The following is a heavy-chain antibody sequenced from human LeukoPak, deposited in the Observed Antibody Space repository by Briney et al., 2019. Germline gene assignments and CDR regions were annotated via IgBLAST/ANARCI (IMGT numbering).Heavy chain of an antibody. CDR1: GYTFTSYG. CDR2: ISAYNGNT. V-gene: IGHV1-18*01. J-gene: IGHJ6*03. CDR3: ARRRVLRHQGGGYYMDV. D-gene: IGHD3-3*01. Sequence: GASLKVSCTASGYTFTSYGISWVPQAPGPRLEWMGWISAYNGNTNYAQKLQGRVTMTTDTSTSTAYTELRSLRSDDTAVYYCARRRVLRHQGGGYYMDVWGTGTTVTVSS.